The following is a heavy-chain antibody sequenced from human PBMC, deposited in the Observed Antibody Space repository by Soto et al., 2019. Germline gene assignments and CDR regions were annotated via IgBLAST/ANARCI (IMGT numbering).Heavy chain of an antibody. CDR1: GGSFNDFY. V-gene: IGHV4-34*01. CDR2: VNHAGGT. CDR3: ARRGRYGGRSYTG. Sequence: QMHIQQWGAGLLKPSATLSLTCAVSGGSFNDFYWNWVRQPPGEGLEWIGEVNHAGGTDYNPSRKSRVTISEDRSKNQLSLRLKSVTVADTATYYCARRGRYGGRSYTGWGQGTLVTVSS. D-gene: IGHD2-15*01. J-gene: IGHJ4*02.